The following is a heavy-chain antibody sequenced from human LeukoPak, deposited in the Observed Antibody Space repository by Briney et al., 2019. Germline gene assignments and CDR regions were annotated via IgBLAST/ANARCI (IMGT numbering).Heavy chain of an antibody. CDR2: INHSGST. D-gene: IGHD2-2*01. J-gene: IGHJ5*02. CDR1: GGSFSGYY. V-gene: IGHV4-34*01. CDR3: ARVNCSSTSCPYGNWFDP. Sequence: SETLSLTCAVYGGSFSGYYWSWIRQPPGKGLEWIGEINHSGSTNYNPSLKSRVTISVDTSKNQFSLKLGSVTAADTAVYYCARVNCSSTSCPYGNWFDPWGQGTLVTVSS.